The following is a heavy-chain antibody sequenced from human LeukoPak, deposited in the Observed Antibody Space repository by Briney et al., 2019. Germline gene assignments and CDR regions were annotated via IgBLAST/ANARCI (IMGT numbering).Heavy chain of an antibody. CDR3: ARWSSSINMAPYH. CDR1: GFTFSSYS. D-gene: IGHD2/OR15-2a*01. V-gene: IGHV3-21*01. CDR2: ISSSSSYI. J-gene: IGHJ5*02. Sequence: KPGGSLRLSCAASGFTFSSYSMNWVRQAPGKGLEWVSSISSSSSYIYYADSVKGRFTISRDNAKNSLYLQMNSLRAEDTAVYYCARWSSSINMAPYHWGQGTLVTVSS.